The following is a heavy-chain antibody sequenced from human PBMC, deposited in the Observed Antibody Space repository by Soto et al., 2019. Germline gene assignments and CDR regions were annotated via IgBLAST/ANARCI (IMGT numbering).Heavy chain of an antibody. V-gene: IGHV3-30*18. D-gene: IGHD6-19*01. CDR3: AKRGEAVAGPNDY. Sequence: GGSLRLSCAASGFTFSSYGMHWVRQAPGKGLEWVAVISYDGSNKYYADSVKGRFTISRDNSKNTLYLQMNSLRAEDTAVYYCAKRGEAVAGPNDYWGQGTLVTVSS. J-gene: IGHJ4*02. CDR1: GFTFSSYG. CDR2: ISYDGSNK.